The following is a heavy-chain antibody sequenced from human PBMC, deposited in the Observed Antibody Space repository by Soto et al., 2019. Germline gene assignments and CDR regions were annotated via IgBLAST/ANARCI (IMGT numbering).Heavy chain of an antibody. Sequence: GGSLRLSCAASGFTFNNYAMGWVRQAPGKGLEWVSAITGSGSDTYYLDSVKGRFTISRDNSKNTLYLQMNSLRAEDTAICYCAKLGSSTWSPHYYFDFWGQGTLVTLSS. CDR3: AKLGSSTWSPHYYFDF. CDR1: GFTFNNYA. D-gene: IGHD2-2*01. J-gene: IGHJ4*02. V-gene: IGHV3-23*01. CDR2: ITGSGSDT.